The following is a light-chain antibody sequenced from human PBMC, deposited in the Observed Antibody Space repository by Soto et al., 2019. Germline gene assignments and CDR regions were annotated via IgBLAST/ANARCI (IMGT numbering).Light chain of an antibody. Sequence: DIQMTQSPSTLSASVGDSVTLTCRASQSVSDWLAWYQQKPGKAPKVLIYKASNLESGVPSRFSGSGSGTEFTLTISSLQPDDSATYYCQQYNTFSPYTFGQGTKLEIK. CDR1: QSVSDW. CDR2: KAS. V-gene: IGKV1-5*03. J-gene: IGKJ2*01. CDR3: QQYNTFSPYT.